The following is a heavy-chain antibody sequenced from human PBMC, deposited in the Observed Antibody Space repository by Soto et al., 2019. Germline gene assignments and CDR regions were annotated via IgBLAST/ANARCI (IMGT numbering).Heavy chain of an antibody. D-gene: IGHD1-1*01. J-gene: IGHJ3*02. CDR3: AREETGNDALDI. Sequence: PSETLSLTCAVSGGSLRSATYYWSWIRQHPGKGLERIGYFYHSGSTYYKPSLRSRVTISLDTSKNQFSLNLRSVTDADTAIYYCAREETGNDALDIWGQGTLVTVSS. CDR2: FYHSGST. CDR1: GGSLRSATYY. V-gene: IGHV4-31*11.